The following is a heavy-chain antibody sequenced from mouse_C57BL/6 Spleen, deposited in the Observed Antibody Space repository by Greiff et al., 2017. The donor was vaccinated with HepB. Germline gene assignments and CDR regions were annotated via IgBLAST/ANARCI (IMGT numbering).Heavy chain of an antibody. CDR2: ISSGSSTI. J-gene: IGHJ4*01. CDR3: ARRYSNPYYYAMDY. Sequence: EVQLQQSGGGLVKPGGSLKLSCAASGFTFSDYGMHWVRQAPEKGLEWVAYISSGSSTIYYADTVKGRFTISRDNAKNTLFLQMTSLRSEDTAMYYCARRYSNPYYYAMDYWGQGTSVTVSS. CDR1: GFTFSDYG. V-gene: IGHV5-17*01. D-gene: IGHD2-5*01.